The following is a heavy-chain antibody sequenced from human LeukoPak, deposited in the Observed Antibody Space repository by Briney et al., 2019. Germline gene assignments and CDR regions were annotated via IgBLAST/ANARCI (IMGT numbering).Heavy chain of an antibody. D-gene: IGHD3-22*01. CDR3: ARVGSYYYDSSGHHAFDI. CDR2: ISSSSSTI. J-gene: IGHJ3*02. Sequence: TGGSLRLSCAASGFTFSSYSMNWVRQAPGKGLEWVSYISSSSSTIYYADSVKGRFTISRDNAKNSLYLQMNSLRAEDTAVYYCARVGSYYYDSSGHHAFDIWGQGTMVTVSS. V-gene: IGHV3-48*01. CDR1: GFTFSSYS.